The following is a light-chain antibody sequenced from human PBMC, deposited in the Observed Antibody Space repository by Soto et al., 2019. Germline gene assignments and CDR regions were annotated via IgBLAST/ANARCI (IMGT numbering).Light chain of an antibody. CDR1: QDINSF. J-gene: IGKJ1*01. CDR2: AAS. Sequence: DIQLTQSPSFLSASVGDRVTITCRASQDINSFLAWYQQQPGKAPRLLIYAASTLQSAVPSRFSGGGSGTEFTLTISTLEPEDFGTYYCQQLKSYHRTFGQGTKVQV. CDR3: QQLKSYHRT. V-gene: IGKV1-9*01.